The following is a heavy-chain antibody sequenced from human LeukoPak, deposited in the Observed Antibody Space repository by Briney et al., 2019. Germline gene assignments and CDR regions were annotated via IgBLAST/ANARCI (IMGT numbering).Heavy chain of an antibody. Sequence: GGSLRLSCAASGFTFSDYYMSWIRQAPGKGLEWVSYIRIRDTTIYYADSVKGRFTISRGNAKNSLYLQMNSLRAEETAVYYCARDRNYYGSGSYYMDYWGQGTLVTVSS. V-gene: IGHV3-11*01. J-gene: IGHJ4*02. D-gene: IGHD3-10*01. CDR3: ARDRNYYGSGSYYMDY. CDR2: IRIRDTTI. CDR1: GFTFSDYY.